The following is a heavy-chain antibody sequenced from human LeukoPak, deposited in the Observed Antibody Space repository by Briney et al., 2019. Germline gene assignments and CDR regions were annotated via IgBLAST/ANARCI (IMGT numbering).Heavy chain of an antibody. D-gene: IGHD3-10*01. CDR2: ISYDGSNK. Sequence: PGGSLRLSCAASGFTFSSYAMHWVRQAPGKGLEWVAVISYDGSNKYYADSVKGRFTISRDNSKNTLYLQMNSLRAEDTAVYYCVKDFRGGIRGALWYFDYWGQGTLVTVSS. V-gene: IGHV3-30-3*01. CDR3: VKDFRGGIRGALWYFDY. J-gene: IGHJ4*02. CDR1: GFTFSSYA.